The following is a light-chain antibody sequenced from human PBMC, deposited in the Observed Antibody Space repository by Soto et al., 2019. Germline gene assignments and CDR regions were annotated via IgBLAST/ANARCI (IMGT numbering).Light chain of an antibody. J-gene: IGLJ3*02. Sequence: QSALTQPASVSGSPGQSITFSCTGTSNDIGGYNYVSWFQHHPDKAPKLIIYEVYDRPSGVSNRFSGSKSGNTASLTISGLQPEDEADYYCSSYTTSHTRVFGGGTKLTGL. CDR1: SNDIGGYNY. V-gene: IGLV2-14*01. CDR2: EVY. CDR3: SSYTTSHTRV.